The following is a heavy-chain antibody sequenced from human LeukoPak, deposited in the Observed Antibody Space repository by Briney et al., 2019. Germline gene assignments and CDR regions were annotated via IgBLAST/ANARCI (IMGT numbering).Heavy chain of an antibody. V-gene: IGHV3-23*01. CDR1: GFTFSSYA. J-gene: IGHJ6*03. Sequence: GGSLRLSCATSGFTFSSYAMSWVRQAPGQGLEWVSSLTRSGGSTYYADSVKGRFTISRDNSKNTLYLQMNSLRAEDTAVYYCAKASSGYYYMDVWGKGTTVTVSS. CDR2: LTRSGGST. CDR3: AKASSGYYYMDV.